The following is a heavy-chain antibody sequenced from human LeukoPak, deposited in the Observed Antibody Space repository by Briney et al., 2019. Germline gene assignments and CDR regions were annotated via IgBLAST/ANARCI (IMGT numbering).Heavy chain of an antibody. D-gene: IGHD3-10*01. CDR3: ARDKQDVLLWFGEGPHYFDY. Sequence: SVKASCKASGGTFSSYAISWVRQAPGQGLEWMGGIIPIFGTANYAQKFQGRVTITADESTSTAYMELSSLRSEDTAVYYCARDKQDVLLWFGEGPHYFDYWGQGTLVTVSS. V-gene: IGHV1-69*13. CDR1: GGTFSSYA. CDR2: IIPIFGTA. J-gene: IGHJ4*02.